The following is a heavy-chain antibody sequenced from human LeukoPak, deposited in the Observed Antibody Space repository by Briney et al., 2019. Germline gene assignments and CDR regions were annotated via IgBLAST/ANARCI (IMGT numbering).Heavy chain of an antibody. D-gene: IGHD3-16*01. CDR2: ISGTGGST. CDR1: GFTFSNYA. Sequence: GGSLRLSCAASGFTFSNYAMIWVRQAPGKGLEWASAISGTGGSTYYPDSVKGRFTISRDNSKNTLYLQMNRLRADDTAVYYCAKGFGDYYYYYMDVWGKGTTVTVSS. CDR3: AKGFGDYYYYYMDV. V-gene: IGHV3-23*01. J-gene: IGHJ6*03.